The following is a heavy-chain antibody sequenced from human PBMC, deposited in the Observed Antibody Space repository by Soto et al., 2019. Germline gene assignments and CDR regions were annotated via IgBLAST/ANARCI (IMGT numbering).Heavy chain of an antibody. Sequence: QVQLQQWGAGLLKPSETLSLTCTVYGGSCSGYSWSWIRQPPPQMLEWTAEINQSGNANYNPSLKSRVTISVDTSKNQFSLKLSSVTAADTAVYYCARAHLQGFIVLAVVGHFDYWGQGALVTVSS. V-gene: IGHV4-34*01. CDR3: ARAHLQGFIVLAVVGHFDY. D-gene: IGHD2-15*01. CDR1: GGSCSGYS. CDR2: INQSGNA. J-gene: IGHJ4*02.